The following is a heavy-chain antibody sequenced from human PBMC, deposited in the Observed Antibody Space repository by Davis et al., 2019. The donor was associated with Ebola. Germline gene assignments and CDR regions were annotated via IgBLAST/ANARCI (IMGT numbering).Heavy chain of an antibody. CDR3: ARDQYYYGSGSYYTHFDY. V-gene: IGHV3-21*01. CDR2: ISSSSSYI. D-gene: IGHD3-10*01. J-gene: IGHJ4*02. CDR1: GFTFSSYS. Sequence: GGSLRLSCAASGFTFSSYSMNWVRQAPGKGLEWVSSISSSSSYIYYADSVKGRFTISRDNAKNSLYLQMNSLRAEDTAVYYCARDQYYYGSGSYYTHFDYWGQGTLVTVSS.